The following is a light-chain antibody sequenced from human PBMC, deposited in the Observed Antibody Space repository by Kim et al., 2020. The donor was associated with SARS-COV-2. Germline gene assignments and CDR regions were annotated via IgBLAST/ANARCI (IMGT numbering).Light chain of an antibody. Sequence: EIVLTQSPGTLSLSPGDRATLFCRASQTIGSSYLTWYRQKPGQAPSILIYAASSRATGIPDRFSGSGSGTDFTLTISRLEPEDFAVYYCQQYGSSPWTFGQGTKVDIK. V-gene: IGKV3-20*01. CDR1: QTIGSSY. J-gene: IGKJ1*01. CDR3: QQYGSSPWT. CDR2: AAS.